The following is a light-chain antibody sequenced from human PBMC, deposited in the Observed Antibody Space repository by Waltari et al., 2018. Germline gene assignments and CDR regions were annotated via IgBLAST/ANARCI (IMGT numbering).Light chain of an antibody. CDR2: GAS. J-gene: IGKJ1*01. Sequence: ETVMTQSPATLSVSPGERATLSYRASQSVSSNLAWYQQKPGQAPRLLIYGASTRATGIPARFSGSGSGTEFTLTISSLQSEDFAVYYCQQYNNWPRTFGQGTKVEIK. CDR1: QSVSSN. V-gene: IGKV3-15*01. CDR3: QQYNNWPRT.